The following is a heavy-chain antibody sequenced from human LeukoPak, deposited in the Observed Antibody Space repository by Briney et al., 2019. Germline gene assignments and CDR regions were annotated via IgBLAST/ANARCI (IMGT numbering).Heavy chain of an antibody. CDR3: ARGVGWWLPSGMDV. V-gene: IGHV4-34*01. Sequence: SETLSLTCAVYGGSFSGYYWSWIRQPPGKGLEWIGEINHSGSTNYNPSLKSRVTISVDTSKNQFSLKLSSVTAADTAVYYCARGVGWWLPSGMDVWGQGTTVTVSS. D-gene: IGHD5-12*01. J-gene: IGHJ6*02. CDR1: GGSFSGYY. CDR2: INHSGST.